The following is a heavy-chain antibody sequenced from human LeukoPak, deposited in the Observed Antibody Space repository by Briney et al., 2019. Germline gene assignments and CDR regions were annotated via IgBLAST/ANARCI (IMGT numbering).Heavy chain of an antibody. CDR3: ARDTSGYRRGSFDY. D-gene: IGHD3-22*01. J-gene: IGHJ4*02. CDR1: GGSINSYY. V-gene: IGHV4-59*01. Sequence: PSETLSLTCTVSGGSINSYYWSWIRQPPGNGLEWIGYIYYSGSTNYNPSLKSRVTISLDTSNNQFSLKLSSVTAADTAVYYCARDTSGYRRGSFDYWGQGTLVTVSS. CDR2: IYYSGST.